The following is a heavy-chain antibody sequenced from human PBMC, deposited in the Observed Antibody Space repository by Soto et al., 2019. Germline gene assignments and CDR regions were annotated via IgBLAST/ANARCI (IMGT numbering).Heavy chain of an antibody. CDR1: GYTFTSYA. CDR3: ARGGYCSGGSCYGYGMDV. D-gene: IGHD2-15*01. CDR2: INTNTGNP. Sequence: ASVKVSCKASGYTFTSYAMNWVRQAPGQGLEWMGWINTNTGNPTCAQGFTGRFVFSLDTSVSTAYLQICSLKAEDTAVYYCARGGYCSGGSCYGYGMDVWGQGTTVTVSS. V-gene: IGHV7-4-1*01. J-gene: IGHJ6*02.